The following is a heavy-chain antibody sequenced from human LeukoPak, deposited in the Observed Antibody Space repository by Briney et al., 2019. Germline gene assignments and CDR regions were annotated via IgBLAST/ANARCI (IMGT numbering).Heavy chain of an antibody. CDR1: GFTFSSYS. V-gene: IGHV3-21*01. CDR2: ISSSSTYI. J-gene: IGHJ4*02. D-gene: IGHD2-2*01. CDR3: ARIWAVPAAMLDY. Sequence: AGGSLRLSCAASGFTFSSYSMTWVRQAPGTGLEWVSSISSSSTYIYYADSVKGRFTISRDNAKNSLYLQMNSLRAEDTAVYYCARIWAVPAAMLDYWGQGTLVTVSS.